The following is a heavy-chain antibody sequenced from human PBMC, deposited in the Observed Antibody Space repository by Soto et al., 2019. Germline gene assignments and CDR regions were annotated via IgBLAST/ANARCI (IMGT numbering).Heavy chain of an antibody. J-gene: IGHJ6*03. D-gene: IGHD3-3*01. CDR2: MNPNSGNT. V-gene: IGHV1-8*01. CDR1: GYTFTSYD. Sequence: QVQLVQSGAEVKKPGASVKVSCKASGYTFTSYDINWVRQATGQGLEWMGWMNPNSGNTGNAQKFQGRVTMTRNTSISTAYMELSSLRSEDTAVYYCARSITIFGVALMDVWGKGTTVTVSS. CDR3: ARSITIFGVALMDV.